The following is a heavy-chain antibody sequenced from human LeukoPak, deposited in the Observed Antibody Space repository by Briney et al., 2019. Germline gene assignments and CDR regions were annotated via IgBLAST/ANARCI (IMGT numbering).Heavy chain of an antibody. D-gene: IGHD2-2*02. V-gene: IGHV1-69*13. CDR3: ARDAEYQLLYDYYYYMDV. Sequence: GASVKVSCKASGYTFTSFGISWVRQAPGQGLEWMGGIIPIFGTANYAQKFQGRVTITADESTSTAYMELSSLRSEDTAVYYCARDAEYQLLYDYYYYMDVWGKGTTVTVSS. J-gene: IGHJ6*03. CDR1: GYTFTSFG. CDR2: IIPIFGTA.